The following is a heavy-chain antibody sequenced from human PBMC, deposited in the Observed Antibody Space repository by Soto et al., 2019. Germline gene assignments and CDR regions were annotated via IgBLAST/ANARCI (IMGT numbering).Heavy chain of an antibody. V-gene: IGHV4-39*06. D-gene: IGHD6-19*01. CDR2: VYYSGST. CDR1: GCNVSSSSYY. CDR3: ARTTRSGWLDY. Sequence: PSETLSLTCPVSGCNVSSSSYYWGWVRQPPGKGLEWIGSVYYSGSTYYNPSLESRVTISKDTSKNQVVLTMTNMDPVDSATYYCARTTRSGWLDYWGQGTLVTVSS. J-gene: IGHJ4*02.